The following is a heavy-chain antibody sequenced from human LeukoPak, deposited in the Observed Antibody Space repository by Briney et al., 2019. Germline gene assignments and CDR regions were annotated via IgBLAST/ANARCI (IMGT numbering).Heavy chain of an antibody. CDR1: GFTFSDYY. Sequence: GGSLRLSCAASGFTFSDYYMSWIRQAPETGPEWLSYTSPSGGTIYYTDSVKGRFTMSRDNAQNALYLEMNSLRAEDTAVYYCAREKKTEWTTGAFDMWGQGTMVIVSS. D-gene: IGHD3-3*01. J-gene: IGHJ3*02. V-gene: IGHV3-11*01. CDR2: TSPSGGTI. CDR3: AREKKTEWTTGAFDM.